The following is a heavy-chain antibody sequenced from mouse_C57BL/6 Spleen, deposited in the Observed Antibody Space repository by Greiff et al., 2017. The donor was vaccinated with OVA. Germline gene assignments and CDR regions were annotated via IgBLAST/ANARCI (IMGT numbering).Heavy chain of an antibody. J-gene: IGHJ1*03. CDR3: SREPTVVATDYWYVDV. CDR1: GYTFTSYW. Sequence: QVQLQQSGAELAKPGASVTLSCKASGYTFTSYWMHWVKQRPGQGLEWIGSINPSSGYTTYNQKFKDKATLTADKSSSTAYMQLSSLTYEDSAVYYCSREPTVVATDYWYVDVWGTGTTVTVSS. CDR2: INPSSGYT. V-gene: IGHV1-7*01. D-gene: IGHD1-1*01.